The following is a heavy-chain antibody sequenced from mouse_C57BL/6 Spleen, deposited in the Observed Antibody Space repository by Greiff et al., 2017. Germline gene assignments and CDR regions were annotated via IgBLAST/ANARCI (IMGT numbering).Heavy chain of an antibody. J-gene: IGHJ2*01. CDR3: ARSGYYGGSFDY. Sequence: EVQLQQSGPELVKPGASVKISCKASGYTFTDYYMNWVKQSHGKSLEWIGDINPKNGGTSYNQKFKGKATLTVDKSSSTAYMELRSLTSEDSAVYYCARSGYYGGSFDYWGQGTTLTVSS. CDR2: INPKNGGT. D-gene: IGHD1-1*01. CDR1: GYTFTDYY. V-gene: IGHV1-26*01.